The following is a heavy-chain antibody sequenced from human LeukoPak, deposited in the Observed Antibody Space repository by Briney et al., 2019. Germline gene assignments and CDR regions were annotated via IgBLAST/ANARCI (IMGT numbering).Heavy chain of an antibody. CDR2: ISSSGSTI. D-gene: IGHD5-18*01. Sequence: GGSLRLSCAASGFTFSSYEMNWVRQAPGKGLEWVSYISSSGSTIYYADSVKGRFTISRDNAKNSLYLQMNSLRAEDTAVYYCARAAVQLWLYYYYYMDVWGKGTTVTISS. CDR3: ARAAVQLWLYYYYYMDV. J-gene: IGHJ6*03. V-gene: IGHV3-48*03. CDR1: GFTFSSYE.